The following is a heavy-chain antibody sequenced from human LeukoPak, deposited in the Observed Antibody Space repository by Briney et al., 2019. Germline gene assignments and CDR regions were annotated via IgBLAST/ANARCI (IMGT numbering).Heavy chain of an antibody. CDR3: ARGGGPLDAFDI. CDR1: GGSFSGYY. CDR2: INHSGST. Sequence: SETLSLTCAVYGGSFSGYYWSWIRQPPGKGLEWIGEINHSGSTNYNPSLKSRVTISVDTSKDQFSLKLSSVTAADTAVYYCARGGGPLDAFDIWGQGTMVTVSS. J-gene: IGHJ3*02. V-gene: IGHV4-34*01.